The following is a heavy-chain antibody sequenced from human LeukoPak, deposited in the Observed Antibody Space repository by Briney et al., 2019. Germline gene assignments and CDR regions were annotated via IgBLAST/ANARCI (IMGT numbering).Heavy chain of an antibody. D-gene: IGHD6-19*01. V-gene: IGHV3-7*03. CDR3: ARDPGRQYSSIADV. CDR1: GFSFSSYW. CDR2: IKEDGSKK. J-gene: IGHJ6*02. Sequence: PTGGSLRLSCAASGFSFSSYWMNWVRRAPGKGLEWLANIKEDGSKKYYVDSVKGRFTISRDNAKNSLHLQMDSLRAEDTAVYYCARDPGRQYSSIADVWGQGTTVTVSS.